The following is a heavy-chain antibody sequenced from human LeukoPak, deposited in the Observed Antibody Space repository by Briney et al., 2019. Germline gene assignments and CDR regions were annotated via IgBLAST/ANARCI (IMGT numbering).Heavy chain of an antibody. CDR2: ISGSGGST. D-gene: IGHD6-19*01. V-gene: IGHV3-23*01. CDR1: GFTFSSYA. CDR3: AKIRYSSGWFHY. J-gene: IGHJ4*02. Sequence: GGSLRLSCSASGFTFSSYAMSWVRHAPGKGLEWVSAISGSGGSTYYADSVKGRFTISRDNSKNTLYLQMNSLRAEDTAVYYCAKIRYSSGWFHYWGQGTLVTVSS.